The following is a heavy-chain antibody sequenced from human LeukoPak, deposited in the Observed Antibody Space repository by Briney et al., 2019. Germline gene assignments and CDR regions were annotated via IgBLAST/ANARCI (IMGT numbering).Heavy chain of an antibody. V-gene: IGHV4-59*01. CDR1: GGSISSYY. J-gene: IGHJ6*02. D-gene: IGHD3-3*01. CDR2: IHYSGST. CDR3: ARDFVGLKSYGMNV. Sequence: SETLSLTCSVSGGSISSYYWNWIRQPPGKGLEWVGYIHYSGSTNYNPSLNSRVTISIDMSQNQFSLNLTSVTAADTAVYYCARDFVGLKSYGMNVWGQGTTVTVSS.